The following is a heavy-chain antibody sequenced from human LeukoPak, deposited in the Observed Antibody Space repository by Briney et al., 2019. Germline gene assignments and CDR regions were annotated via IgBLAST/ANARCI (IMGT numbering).Heavy chain of an antibody. J-gene: IGHJ6*04. D-gene: IGHD3-10*01. CDR3: AKAQRITMVRGVIGLYYYYGMDV. Sequence: GRSLRLSCAASGFTFSSYGMHWVRQAPGKGLEWVAVISYDGSNKYYADSVKGRSTISRDNSKNTLYLQMNSLRAEDTAVYYCAKAQRITMVRGVIGLYYYYGMDVWGKGTTVTVSS. CDR1: GFTFSSYG. V-gene: IGHV3-30*18. CDR2: ISYDGSNK.